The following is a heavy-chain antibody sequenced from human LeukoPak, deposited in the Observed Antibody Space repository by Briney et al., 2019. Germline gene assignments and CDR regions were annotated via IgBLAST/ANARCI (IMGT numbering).Heavy chain of an antibody. CDR2: IYYSGST. D-gene: IGHD5-12*01. J-gene: IGHJ5*02. V-gene: IGHV4-39*07. CDR3: ARVDGWAYSGYDAFAFLRAP. Sequence: PSETLSLTCTVSGGSISSSSYYWGWIRQPPGKGLEWIGSIYYSGSTYYNPSLKSRVTISVDTSKNQFSLKLSSVTAADTAVYYCARVDGWAYSGYDAFAFLRAPWGQGTLVTVSS. CDR1: GGSISSSSYY.